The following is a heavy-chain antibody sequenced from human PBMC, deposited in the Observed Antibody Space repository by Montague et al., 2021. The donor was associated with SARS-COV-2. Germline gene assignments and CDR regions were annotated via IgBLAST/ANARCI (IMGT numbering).Heavy chain of an antibody. V-gene: IGHV4-59*11. Sequence: SDTLSLSCTVSGGSMSDHYWAWIRQHQGTGLERLSIINNSGGINSNASPNIQVTISVTTSKNQFPRRLTLVTAAATASYYCARAVSVRRAVNWFDPWGQGTLVTVSS. J-gene: IGHJ5*02. CDR3: ARAVSVRRAVNWFDP. D-gene: IGHD3-10*01. CDR1: GGSMSDHY. CDR2: INNSGGI.